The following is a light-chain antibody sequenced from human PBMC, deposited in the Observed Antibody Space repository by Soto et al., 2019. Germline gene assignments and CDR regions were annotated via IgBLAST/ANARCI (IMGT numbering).Light chain of an antibody. CDR3: QQYNSYWT. Sequence: DIQMTQSPSSLSASVGYRFTITCQASQNINNYLNWYQQKPGRAPKLLIYDASNLEAGVPSRFRGSGSGTDFTFTISRLQPEDIATYYCQQYNSYWTFGQGTTGDIK. J-gene: IGKJ1*01. CDR1: QNINNY. CDR2: DAS. V-gene: IGKV1-33*01.